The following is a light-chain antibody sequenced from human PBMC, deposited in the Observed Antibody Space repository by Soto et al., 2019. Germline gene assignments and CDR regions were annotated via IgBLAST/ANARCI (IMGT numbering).Light chain of an antibody. J-gene: IGKJ1*01. Sequence: TLSVSPGERATLSCRASQSVSSNLAWYQQKPGQAPRLLIYGASTRATGIPARFSGSGSGTEFTLTISSLQSEDFAVYYCQQYNNWPPAWSFGQGTKVDI. CDR2: GAS. CDR1: QSVSSN. CDR3: QQYNNWPPAWS. V-gene: IGKV3-15*01.